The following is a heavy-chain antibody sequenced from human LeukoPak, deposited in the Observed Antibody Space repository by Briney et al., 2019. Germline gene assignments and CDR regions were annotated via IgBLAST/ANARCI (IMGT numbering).Heavy chain of an antibody. CDR2: VSHDSHYI. V-gene: IGHV3-21*01. CDR3: ARRTTVTTDAWDGFDY. J-gene: IGHJ4*02. CDR1: GFVFTSYS. Sequence: PGGSLRLSCAASGFVFTSYSMNWVRQAPGKELEWISSVSHDSHYIYYADSVKGRFTISRDNAKKSLYLQMSSLRAEDTAVYYCARRTTVTTDAWDGFDYWGQGTLVTVSS. D-gene: IGHD4-17*01.